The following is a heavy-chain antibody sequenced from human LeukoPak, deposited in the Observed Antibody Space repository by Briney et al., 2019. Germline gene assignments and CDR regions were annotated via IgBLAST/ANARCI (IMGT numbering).Heavy chain of an antibody. J-gene: IGHJ4*02. Sequence: PGRSLRLSCAASGFTFDDYAMHWVRQAPGKSLEWVSGISWNSGSIGYADSVKGRFTISRDNAKNSLYLQMNSLRAEDTALYYCAKDLVDLSSGIDYWGQGTLVTVSS. D-gene: IGHD6-19*01. CDR3: AKDLVDLSSGIDY. V-gene: IGHV3-9*01. CDR1: GFTFDDYA. CDR2: ISWNSGSI.